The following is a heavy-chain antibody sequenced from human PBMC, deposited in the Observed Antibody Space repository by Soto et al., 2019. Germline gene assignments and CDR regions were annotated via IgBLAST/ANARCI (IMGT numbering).Heavy chain of an antibody. CDR3: ARWGYCSSTNCYPDY. J-gene: IGHJ4*02. D-gene: IGHD2-2*01. V-gene: IGHV4-59*08. CDR1: GGSISRYY. CDR2: IYYSGST. Sequence: SETLSLTCTVSGGSISRYYWSWIRQPPGKGLEWIGYIYYSGSTTYNPSLKSRVTISVDTSKKRFSLNLGSVTAADTAVYYCARWGYCSSTNCYPDYWGQGTLVTVSS.